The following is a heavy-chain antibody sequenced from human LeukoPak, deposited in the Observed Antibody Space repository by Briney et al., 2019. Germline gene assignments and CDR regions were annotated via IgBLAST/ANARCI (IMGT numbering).Heavy chain of an antibody. D-gene: IGHD6-19*01. J-gene: IGHJ4*02. CDR2: ISWNSGSI. V-gene: IGHV3-9*01. CDR3: AKDNRRHYTSGPNPDSLH. Sequence: GGSLRLSCAGSGFIFNNYAMHWVRQPPGKGLEWVSGISWNSGSIDFADSVKGRFTISRDNAKNSLYLQMNSLRVEDTAFYYCAKDNRRHYTSGPNPDSLHWGQGALVTVSS. CDR1: GFIFNNYA.